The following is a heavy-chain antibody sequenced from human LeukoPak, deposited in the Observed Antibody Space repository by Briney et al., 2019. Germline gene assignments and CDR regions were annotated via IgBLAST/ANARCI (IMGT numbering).Heavy chain of an antibody. V-gene: IGHV1-46*01. D-gene: IGHD1-1*01. CDR2: INPSGGTT. CDR3: ARTDLEVLAFDI. CDR1: GYSFTSHY. Sequence: ASVKVSCKASGYSFTSHYMHWLRQAPGQGLEWMGMINPSGGTTNYAQKFQGRVTLTRDTSTSTVYMELSSLRSEDTAMYYCARTDLEVLAFDIWGQGTMVTVSS. J-gene: IGHJ3*02.